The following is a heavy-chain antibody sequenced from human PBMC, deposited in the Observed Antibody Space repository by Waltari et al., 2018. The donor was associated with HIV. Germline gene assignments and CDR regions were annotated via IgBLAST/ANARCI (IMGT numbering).Heavy chain of an antibody. CDR1: GFTFSNYW. CDR3: VGGSSSWNGVDF. Sequence: EVQLVESGGGLVQPGGSLRLSCAASGFTFSNYWMHWVREAAGKGLVWVSRINRDGSSTTYADSEKGRFTISRDNAKNTLYMQMNSLRAEDTALYYCVGGSSSWNGVDFWGRGTLVTVSS. D-gene: IGHD6-13*01. J-gene: IGHJ4*02. CDR2: INRDGSST. V-gene: IGHV3-74*01.